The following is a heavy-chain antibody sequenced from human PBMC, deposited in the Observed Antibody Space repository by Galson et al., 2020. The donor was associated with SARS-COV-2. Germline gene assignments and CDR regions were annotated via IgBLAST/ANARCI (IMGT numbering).Heavy chain of an antibody. CDR2: IRASGGNT. CDR3: AKDPNGDYVGAFDY. J-gene: IGHJ4*02. V-gene: IGHV3-23*01. CDR1: GFTFNAYA. Sequence: GESLKISCVVPGFTFNAYAMTWVRQAPGKGLEWVAAIRASGGNTYYADSVKGRFTISRDNSKNTLYLQMNSLRAEDTAIYYCAKDPNGDYVGAFDYWGQGTLVTVSS. D-gene: IGHD4-17*01.